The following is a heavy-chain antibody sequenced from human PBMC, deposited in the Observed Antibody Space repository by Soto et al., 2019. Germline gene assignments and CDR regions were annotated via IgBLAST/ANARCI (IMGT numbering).Heavy chain of an antibody. CDR1: GYSFTSYW. CDR2: IYPGDSDT. D-gene: IGHD2-2*01. J-gene: IGHJ4*02. Sequence: GESLKISCKGSGYSFTSYWIGWVRQMPGKGLEWMGIIYPGDSDTRYSPSFQGQVTISADTSISTAYLQWSSLKASDTAMYYCARLGVHCSSTSCYYFDYWGQGTLVTVSS. CDR3: ARLGVHCSSTSCYYFDY. V-gene: IGHV5-51*01.